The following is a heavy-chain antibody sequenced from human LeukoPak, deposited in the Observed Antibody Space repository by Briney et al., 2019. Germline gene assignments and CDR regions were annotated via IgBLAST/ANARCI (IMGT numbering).Heavy chain of an antibody. J-gene: IGHJ6*04. CDR2: INPNSGGT. CDR1: GYTFTGYY. CDR3: AREGYCSGGSYYYYYGMDV. V-gene: IGHV1-2*02. Sequence: ASVKVSCKASGYTFTGYYMHWVRQAPGQGPEWMGWINPNSGGTNYAQKFQGRVTMTTDTSTSTAYMELRSLRSDDTAVYYCAREGYCSGGSYYYYYGMDVWGKGTTVTVSS. D-gene: IGHD2-15*01.